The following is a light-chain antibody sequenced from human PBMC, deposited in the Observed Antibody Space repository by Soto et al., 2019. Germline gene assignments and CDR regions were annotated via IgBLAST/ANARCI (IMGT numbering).Light chain of an antibody. CDR1: QSISSW. V-gene: IGKV1-5*01. J-gene: IGKJ5*01. CDR3: QEYNSDSIT. Sequence: DLQMTQSPSTLSASVGDKVTITCRASQSISSWLAWYQQKPGKAPKLLIYAASTLQSGVPSRFSGSGSGTEFTLTISSLQPDDSATYYCQEYNSDSITFGQGTRLEIK. CDR2: AAS.